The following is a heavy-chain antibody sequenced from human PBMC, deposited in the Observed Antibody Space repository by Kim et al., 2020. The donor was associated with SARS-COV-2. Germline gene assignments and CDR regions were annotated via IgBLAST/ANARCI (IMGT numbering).Heavy chain of an antibody. D-gene: IGHD3-16*01. CDR2: ISCNRDMI. V-gene: IGHV3-9*01. CDR1: GFTFHDYG. Sequence: GGSLRLSCVVSGFTFHDYGLHWVRQAPGKGLEWVSGISCNRDMIDYADSVKGRFTISRDNAKNSLYLQLTRLRAEDTALYYCAKHVTSMGPTFDAYFAYWGQGTLVTVSS. J-gene: IGHJ4*02. CDR3: AKHVTSMGPTFDAYFAY.